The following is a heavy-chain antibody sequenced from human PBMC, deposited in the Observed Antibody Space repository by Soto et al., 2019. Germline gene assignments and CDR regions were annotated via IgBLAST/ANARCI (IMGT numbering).Heavy chain of an antibody. D-gene: IGHD2-21*01. J-gene: IGHJ1*01. CDR2: IYYSGST. V-gene: IGHV4-30-4*02. CDR1: GGTISSGDYY. Sequence: SETLSLTCTVSGGTISSGDYYWSWIRQPPGKGLEWIGYIYYSGSTYYNPSLKSRVTISVDTSKNQFSLKLSSVTAADTAIYYCARAMRDYCGGAASCYQYFQHWGPGTLVTVSS. CDR3: ARAMRDYCGGAASCYQYFQH.